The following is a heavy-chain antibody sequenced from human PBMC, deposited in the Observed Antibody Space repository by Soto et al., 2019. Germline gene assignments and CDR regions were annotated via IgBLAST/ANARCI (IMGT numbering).Heavy chain of an antibody. V-gene: IGHV3-30*18. CDR2: ISYDGSNK. Sequence: QVQLVASGGGVVQPGRSLRLSCAASGFTFSSYGMHWVRQAPGKGLEWVAVISYDGSNKYYADSVKGRFTISRDNSKNTLYLQMNSLRAEDTAVYYCAKGPRMVRGVFDPWGQGTLVTVSS. J-gene: IGHJ5*02. D-gene: IGHD3-10*01. CDR1: GFTFSSYG. CDR3: AKGPRMVRGVFDP.